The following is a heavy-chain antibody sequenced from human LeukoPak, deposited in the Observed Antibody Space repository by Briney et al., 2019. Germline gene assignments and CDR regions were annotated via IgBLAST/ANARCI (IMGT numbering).Heavy chain of an antibody. CDR1: RFIFRNYA. CDR2: ISGSGDSV. Sequence: GGSLRLSCAGSRFIFRNYAMAWVRQAPGKGLECVSAISGSGDSVRHADSVQGRFIISRDNSKSTLYPQMDNLRAEDTALYYCARDFWATNYYYGMDVWGQGTTVTVSS. CDR3: ARDFWATNYYYGMDV. J-gene: IGHJ6*02. D-gene: IGHD3-3*01. V-gene: IGHV3-23*01.